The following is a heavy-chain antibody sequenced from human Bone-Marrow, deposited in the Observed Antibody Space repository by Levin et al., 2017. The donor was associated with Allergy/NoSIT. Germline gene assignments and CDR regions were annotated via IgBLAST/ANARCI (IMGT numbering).Heavy chain of an antibody. CDR1: GFIFSSKV. D-gene: IGHD5-18*01. CDR3: ASSQMWFEGPDY. V-gene: IGHV3-21*06. CDR2: ISSGSTYI. J-gene: IGHJ4*02. Sequence: GGSLRLSCAASGFIFSSKVMNWVRQAPGKGLEWVSSISSGSTYIYYADSVKGRFTISRDNAYNSVSLRMNSLRAEDTAVYYCASSQMWFEGPDYWGQGTLVTVSS.